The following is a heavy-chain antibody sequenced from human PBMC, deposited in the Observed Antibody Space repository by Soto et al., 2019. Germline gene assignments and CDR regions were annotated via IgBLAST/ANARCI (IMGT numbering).Heavy chain of an antibody. CDR1: GYTFTSYG. J-gene: IGHJ3*02. CDR2: SSAYNGNT. V-gene: IGHV1-18*01. D-gene: IGHD2-15*01. CDR3: ARESADIVVVVAAPPGAFDI. Sequence: QVQLVQSGAEVKKPGASVKVSCKASGYTFTSYGISWVRQAPGQVLEWMGWSSAYNGNTNYAQKLQGRVTMTTDTSTSTAYMELRSLRSDDTAVYYCARESADIVVVVAAPPGAFDIWGQGTMVTVSS.